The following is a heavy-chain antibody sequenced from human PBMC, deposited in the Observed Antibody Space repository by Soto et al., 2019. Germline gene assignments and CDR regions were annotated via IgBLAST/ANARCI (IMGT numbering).Heavy chain of an antibody. J-gene: IGHJ6*02. CDR1: GFTFSSYS. CDR2: ISGSSSYI. D-gene: IGHD2-2*02. Sequence: GGSLRLSCAASGFTFSSYSMNWVRQAPGKGLEWVSSISGSSSYIYYADSVKGRFTISRDNAKNSLYLQMNSLRAEDTAVYYCARDGIVVVPAAIEHRGYYSYCGMDVWGQGTTVTVSS. CDR3: ARDGIVVVPAAIEHRGYYSYCGMDV. V-gene: IGHV3-21*01.